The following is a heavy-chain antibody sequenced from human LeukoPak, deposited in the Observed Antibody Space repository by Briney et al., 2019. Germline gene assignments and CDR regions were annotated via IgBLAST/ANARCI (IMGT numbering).Heavy chain of an antibody. V-gene: IGHV3-15*01. J-gene: IGHJ4*02. CDR3: TPHEPFDY. CDR2: IKSKTDGGTT. D-gene: IGHD1-14*01. CDR1: GFTFSSYA. Sequence: GGSLRLSCAASGFTFSSYAMSWVRQAPGKGLEWVGRIKSKTDGGTTDYAAPVKGRFTISRDDSKNTLYPQMNSLKTEDTAVYYCTPHEPFDYWGQGTLVTVSS.